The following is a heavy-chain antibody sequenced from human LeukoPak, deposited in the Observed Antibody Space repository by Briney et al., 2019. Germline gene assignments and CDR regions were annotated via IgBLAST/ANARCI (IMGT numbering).Heavy chain of an antibody. CDR1: GFTFINYA. V-gene: IGHV3-23*01. D-gene: IGHD3-10*01. CDR3: ARDPTFYYGSGSFWYFDY. J-gene: IGHJ4*02. Sequence: QTGGSLRLSCAASGFTFINYAMSWVRQAPGKGLEYISTFSVSDGRTYYADSAKGRFTISRDNSKNTLYLQMNSLRAEDTAVYYCARDPTFYYGSGSFWYFDYWGQGTLVTVSS. CDR2: FSVSDGRT.